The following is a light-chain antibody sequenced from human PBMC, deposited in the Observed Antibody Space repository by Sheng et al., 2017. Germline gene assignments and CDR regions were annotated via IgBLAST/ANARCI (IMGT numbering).Light chain of an antibody. CDR1: QSLLYSSDNKNY. CDR3: QQYYSTPNS. CDR2: WAS. V-gene: IGKV4-1*01. Sequence: DIVMTQSPDSLAVSLGERATINCKSSQSLLYSSDNKNYLAWYQQKPGQPPKLLIYWASTRESGVPDRFSGSGSGTDFTLTISSLQAADVAVYYCQQYYSTPNSFGQGTKVEIK. J-gene: IGKJ2*03.